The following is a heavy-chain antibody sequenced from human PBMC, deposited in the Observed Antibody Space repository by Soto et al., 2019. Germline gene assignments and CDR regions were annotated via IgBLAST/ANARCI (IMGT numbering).Heavy chain of an antibody. V-gene: IGHV4-59*01. J-gene: IGHJ5*02. CDR2: IYYSGST. D-gene: IGHD6-13*01. Sequence: SETLSLTCTVSGGSISSYYWSWIRQPPGKGLEWIGYIYYSGSTNYNPSLKSRVTISVDTSKNQFSLKLSSVTAADTAVYYCARGRIAAAGKYNWFEPWGQGTLVTVSS. CDR1: GGSISSYY. CDR3: ARGRIAAAGKYNWFEP.